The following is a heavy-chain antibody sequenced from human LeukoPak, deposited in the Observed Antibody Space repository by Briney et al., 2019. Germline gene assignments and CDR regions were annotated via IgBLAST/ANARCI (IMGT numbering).Heavy chain of an antibody. D-gene: IGHD3-3*01. CDR3: ARDRIPIRFYYGTDV. CDR1: GFTFSSYA. Sequence: GGSLRLSCAASGFTFSSYAMSWVRQAPGKGLEWVSAISADASSTYYADSVKGPITISRDKSKNTLYLQMNSLRAEDTAVYYCARDRIPIRFYYGTDVWGQGTTVTVSS. J-gene: IGHJ6*02. CDR2: ISADASST. V-gene: IGHV3-23*01.